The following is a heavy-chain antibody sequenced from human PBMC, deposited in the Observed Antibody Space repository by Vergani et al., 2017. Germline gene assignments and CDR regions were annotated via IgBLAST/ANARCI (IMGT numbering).Heavy chain of an antibody. CDR3: ASVNTETNGHLYYYYYMDV. V-gene: IGHV4-34*01. CDR1: GGSFTSYH. Sequence: QVQLQQWGGGLLKPSETLSLTCVVNGGSFTSYHWTWIRQSPGEGLEWVGDIDHTGRPDYNPSLKSRLTMSVDKSRNQFSLTLNSVTDTDTAIYFCASVNTETNGHLYYYYYMDVWVQGTAVTVS. CDR2: IDHTGRP. D-gene: IGHD4-11*01. J-gene: IGHJ6*03.